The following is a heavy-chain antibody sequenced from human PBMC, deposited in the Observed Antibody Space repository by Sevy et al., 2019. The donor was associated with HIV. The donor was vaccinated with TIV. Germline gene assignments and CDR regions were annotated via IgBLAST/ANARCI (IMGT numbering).Heavy chain of an antibody. D-gene: IGHD3-16*01. CDR2: IYSGGST. CDR3: ARVGLWRENAFDI. J-gene: IGHJ3*02. CDR1: GFTVSSNY. V-gene: IGHV3-53*01. Sequence: GGSLRLSCAASGFTVSSNYMSWVRQAPGKGLEWVSVIYSGGSTYYADSVKGRFTISRDNSKNTLYLQMNSLRAEDTAVYYCARVGLWRENAFDIWGQRTMVTVSS.